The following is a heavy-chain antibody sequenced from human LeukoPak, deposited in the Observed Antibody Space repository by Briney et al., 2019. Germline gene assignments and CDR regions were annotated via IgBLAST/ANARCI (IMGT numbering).Heavy chain of an antibody. J-gene: IGHJ4*02. Sequence: SGTLSLTCAVSGGSISSSNWWSWARQPPGKGLEWIGEIYHSGSTNYNPSLKSRVTISVDTSKNQFSLKLSSVTAADTAVYYCAGDGSVGIPKYYFDYWGQGTLVTVSS. D-gene: IGHD3-10*01. CDR2: IYHSGST. V-gene: IGHV4-4*02. CDR1: GGSISSSNW. CDR3: AGDGSVGIPKYYFDY.